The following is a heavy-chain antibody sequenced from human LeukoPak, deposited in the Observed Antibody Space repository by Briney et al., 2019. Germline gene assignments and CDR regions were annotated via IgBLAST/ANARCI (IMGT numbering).Heavy chain of an antibody. J-gene: IGHJ4*02. V-gene: IGHV4-39*07. CDR2: INHSGST. Sequence: NPSETLSLTCTVSGGSISSGDYYWSWIRQPPGKGLEWIGEINHSGSTNYDPSLKSRVTISVDTSKNQFSLKLSSVTAADTAVYYCARAVAAAGTALDYWGQGTLVTVSS. D-gene: IGHD6-13*01. CDR1: GGSISSGDYY. CDR3: ARAVAAAGTALDY.